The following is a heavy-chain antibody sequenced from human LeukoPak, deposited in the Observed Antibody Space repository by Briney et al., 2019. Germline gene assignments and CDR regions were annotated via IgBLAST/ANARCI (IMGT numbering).Heavy chain of an antibody. CDR3: ARGPGTLDY. J-gene: IGHJ4*02. V-gene: IGHV3-30*04. Sequence: GGSLRLSCAASGFTFSNYAMHWVRQAPGKGLEWVAVISYDGSNKYYADSVKGRFTISRDNSKNTLYLQMNSLRAEDTAVYYCARGPGTLDYWGQGTLVTVSS. CDR2: ISYDGSNK. D-gene: IGHD1-1*01. CDR1: GFTFSNYA.